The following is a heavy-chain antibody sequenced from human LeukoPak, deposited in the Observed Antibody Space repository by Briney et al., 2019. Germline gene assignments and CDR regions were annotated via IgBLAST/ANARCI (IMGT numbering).Heavy chain of an antibody. CDR1: GYTFTGYY. D-gene: IGHD2-15*01. CDR2: INPNSGGT. J-gene: IGHJ4*02. V-gene: IGHV1-2*02. CDR3: ARGDIVVVAAATETGFDY. Sequence: ASVKVSCKASGYTFTGYYMHWVRQAPGQGLEWMGWINPNSGGTNYAQKFQGRVTMTRDTSISTAYMELSRLRSDDTAVYYRARGDIVVVAAATETGFDYWGQGTLVTVSS.